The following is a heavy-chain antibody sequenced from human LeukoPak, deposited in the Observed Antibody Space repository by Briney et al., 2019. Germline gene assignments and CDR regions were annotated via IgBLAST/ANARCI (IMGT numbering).Heavy chain of an antibody. J-gene: IGHJ6*03. CDR3: ARDGVLRFLEWLGYMDV. D-gene: IGHD3-3*01. CDR2: ISYDGSNK. V-gene: IGHV3-30*01. Sequence: GGSLRLSCAASGFTFSSYAMHWVRQAPGKGLEWVAVISYDGSNKYYADSVKGRFTISRDNSKNTLYLQMNSLRAEDTAVYYCARDGVLRFLEWLGYMDVWGKGTTVTVS. CDR1: GFTFSSYA.